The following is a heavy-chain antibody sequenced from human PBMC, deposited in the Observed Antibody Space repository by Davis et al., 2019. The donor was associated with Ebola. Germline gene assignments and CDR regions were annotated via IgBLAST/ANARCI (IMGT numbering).Heavy chain of an antibody. CDR3: ATLRATVTTNYYYYGMDV. J-gene: IGHJ6*02. CDR2: FDPEDGET. Sequence: ASVKVSCKVSGYTLTELSMHWVRQAPGKGLEWMGGFDPEDGETIYAQKFRGRVTMTEDTSTDTAYMELSSLRSEDTAVYYCATLRATVTTNYYYYGMDVWGQRTTVTVSS. CDR1: GYTLTELS. V-gene: IGHV1-24*01. D-gene: IGHD4-11*01.